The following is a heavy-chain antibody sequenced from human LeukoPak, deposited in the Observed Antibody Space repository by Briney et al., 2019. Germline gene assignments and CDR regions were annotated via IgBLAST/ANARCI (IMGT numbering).Heavy chain of an antibody. D-gene: IGHD3-3*01. J-gene: IGHJ6*02. CDR1: GFTFSSYW. V-gene: IGHV3-7*05. CDR3: ARDQYYDFWSGYSPGMDV. Sequence: AGGSLRLSCAASGFTFSSYWMSWVRQAPGKGLEWVANIKQDGSEKYYVDSVKGRFTISRDNAKNSLYLQMNSLRAEDTAVYYCARDQYYDFWSGYSPGMDVCGQGTTVTVSS. CDR2: IKQDGSEK.